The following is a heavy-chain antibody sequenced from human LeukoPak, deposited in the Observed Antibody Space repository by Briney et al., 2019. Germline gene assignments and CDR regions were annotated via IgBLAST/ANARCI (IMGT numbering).Heavy chain of an antibody. CDR2: IHYTGST. Sequence: SETLSLTCTVSGGSINSYYWSWIRQPPGKGLECIGYIHYTGSTNYSPSLKSRVTISVDTSKNQFSLKLSSVTAADTAIYYCARGGYYGSGNDFRFDPWGQGTLVTVSS. V-gene: IGHV4-59*01. CDR1: GGSINSYY. CDR3: ARGGYYGSGNDFRFDP. J-gene: IGHJ5*02. D-gene: IGHD3-10*01.